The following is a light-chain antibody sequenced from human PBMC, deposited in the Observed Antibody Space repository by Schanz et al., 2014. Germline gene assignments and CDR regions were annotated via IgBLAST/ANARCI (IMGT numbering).Light chain of an antibody. CDR2: IAS. CDR3: QQYGTSVFT. J-gene: IGKJ3*01. Sequence: EILLTQSPGTLSLSPGDRATLSCRASQTVSHNRLAWYQHRPGQSPRLLIYIASSRATGTPDRFSGSGSGTDFTLTISRLEPEDFAVYYCQQYGTSVFTFGPGTKVEIK. CDR1: QTVSHNR. V-gene: IGKV3-20*01.